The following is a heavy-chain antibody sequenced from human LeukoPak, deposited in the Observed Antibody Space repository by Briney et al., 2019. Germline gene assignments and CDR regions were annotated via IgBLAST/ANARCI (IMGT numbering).Heavy chain of an antibody. CDR3: AKVMVRGDYFDY. CDR1: GFTFDNYA. D-gene: IGHD3-10*01. J-gene: IGHJ4*02. V-gene: IGHV3-23*01. Sequence: GGSLRLSCAAAGFTFDNYAMSWVRQAPGKGLEWVSYIRGGGAVTHYADSVRGRFTISRDNSKNTLYLQMNSLRAEDTAVYYCAKVMVRGDYFDYWGQGTLVTVSS. CDR2: IRGGGAVT.